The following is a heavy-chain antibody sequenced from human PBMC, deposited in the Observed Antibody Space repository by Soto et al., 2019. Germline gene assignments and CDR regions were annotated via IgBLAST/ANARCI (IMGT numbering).Heavy chain of an antibody. CDR1: GGSFSGYY. J-gene: IGHJ4*02. Sequence: QVQLQQWGAGLLKPSETLSLTCAVYGGSFSGYYWSWIRQPPGKGLEWIGEINHSGSTNYNPSLKSRVTISVDTSKSQFSLKLGSVTAADTAVYYCARDAGIAAAEGAFAYWGQGTLVTVSS. V-gene: IGHV4-34*01. CDR2: INHSGST. D-gene: IGHD6-13*01. CDR3: ARDAGIAAAEGAFAY.